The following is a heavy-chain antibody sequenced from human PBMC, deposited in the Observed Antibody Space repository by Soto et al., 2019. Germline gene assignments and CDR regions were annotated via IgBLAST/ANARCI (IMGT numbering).Heavy chain of an antibody. V-gene: IGHV1-18*04. Sequence: QVQLVQSGAEVKKPGASAKVSCKASGYTFTSYGISWVRQAPGKGLERMGWISAYNGNTNYAQKLQGRVTMTTDTSTSTAYMELRRLRSDDTAVYYCARGLEYGDYGSYGMDVWGQGTTVSVSS. J-gene: IGHJ6*02. D-gene: IGHD4-17*01. CDR2: ISAYNGNT. CDR3: ARGLEYGDYGSYGMDV. CDR1: GYTFTSYG.